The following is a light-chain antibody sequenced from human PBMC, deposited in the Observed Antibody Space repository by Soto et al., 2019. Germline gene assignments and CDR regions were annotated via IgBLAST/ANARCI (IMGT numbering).Light chain of an antibody. CDR2: ATS. CDR3: HQFGYSPRT. V-gene: IGKV3-20*01. Sequence: EIVLTQSPGTLSLSPGETATLSCRASQTVNSDYLAWFQQRPGQAPRLLVFATSRRATDIPDRFSGSGSGTHFTLAIRRLEPEDFAVYYCHQFGYSPRTFGQGTKVDIK. J-gene: IGKJ1*01. CDR1: QTVNSDY.